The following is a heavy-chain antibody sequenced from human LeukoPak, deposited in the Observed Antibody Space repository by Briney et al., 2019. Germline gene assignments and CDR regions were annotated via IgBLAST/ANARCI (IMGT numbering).Heavy chain of an antibody. Sequence: GGSLRLSCEASGFTFSTYVMSWVRQAPGKGLEWVSGISGSGSLTYYADSVKGRFTISRDNSKNTLYLQMNSLRAEDTAVYYCAKDRLPYYYDSSGYSRGHYFDYWGQGTLVTVSS. J-gene: IGHJ4*02. D-gene: IGHD3-22*01. V-gene: IGHV3-23*01. CDR1: GFTFSTYV. CDR2: ISGSGSLT. CDR3: AKDRLPYYYDSSGYSRGHYFDY.